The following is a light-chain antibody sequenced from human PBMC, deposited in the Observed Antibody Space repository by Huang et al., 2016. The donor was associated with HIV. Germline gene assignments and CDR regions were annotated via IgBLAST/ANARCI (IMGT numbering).Light chain of an antibody. CDR2: GAS. V-gene: IGKV3-15*01. Sequence: EIVITQPPATLSVSPGKRATLSCSASQSVSSNLAWYSQKPGQAPRLLIYGASPRATGIPARFSGSGSGTEFTLTISSLQSEDFAVYYGQQYNNWPPWYTFGQGTKLEIK. J-gene: IGKJ2*01. CDR1: QSVSSN. CDR3: QQYNNWPPWYT.